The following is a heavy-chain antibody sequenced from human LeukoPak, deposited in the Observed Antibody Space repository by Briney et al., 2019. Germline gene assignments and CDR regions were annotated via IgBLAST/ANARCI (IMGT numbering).Heavy chain of an antibody. J-gene: IGHJ4*02. Sequence: SGGSLRLSCAASGFTFDRFTIHWVRQTPGKGLEWVSLINRRGHTLYADSVKGRSTISRDNSRNSVFLQMNSLRPEDTALYHCAKEVDCPSDCLFFHSWGQGTLVTVSS. V-gene: IGHV3-43*01. CDR1: GFTFDRFT. CDR3: AKEVDCPSDCLFFHS. D-gene: IGHD2-21*02. CDR2: INRRGHT.